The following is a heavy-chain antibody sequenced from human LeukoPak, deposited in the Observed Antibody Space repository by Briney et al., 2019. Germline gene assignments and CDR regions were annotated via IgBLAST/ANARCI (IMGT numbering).Heavy chain of an antibody. CDR3: AGXXXGCASXXX. CDR2: IYTSGST. J-gene: IGHJ4*02. D-gene: IGHD6-19*01. CDR1: GGSISSYY. Sequence: PSETLSLTCTVSGGSISSYYWSWLRQPAGKGLEWIGRIYTSGSTNYNPSLKRRVTMSVHTSKNQFSLTLTSVTPAAPALYYCAGXXXGCASXXXWGXXXXVTVSS. V-gene: IGHV4-4*07.